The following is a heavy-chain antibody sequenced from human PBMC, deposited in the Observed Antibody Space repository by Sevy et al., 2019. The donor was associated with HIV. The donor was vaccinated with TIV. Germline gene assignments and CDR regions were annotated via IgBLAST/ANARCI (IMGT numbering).Heavy chain of an antibody. J-gene: IGHJ4*02. V-gene: IGHV3-49*03. Sequence: GGSLRLSCTASGFTFGDYAMSWFRQAPGKGLEWVGFIRSKAYGGTTEYAASVKGRFTNSRDDSKSIAYLQMNSLKTEDTAVYYCTRAILWFREGYYFDYWGQGTLVTVSS. CDR1: GFTFGDYA. D-gene: IGHD3-10*01. CDR3: TRAILWFREGYYFDY. CDR2: IRSKAYGGTT.